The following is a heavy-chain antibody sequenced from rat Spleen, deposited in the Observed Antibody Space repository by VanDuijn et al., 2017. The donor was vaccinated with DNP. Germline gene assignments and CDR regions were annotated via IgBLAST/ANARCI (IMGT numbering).Heavy chain of an antibody. CDR2: ITSTGGST. CDR1: GFTFNNYW. CDR3: ARVGYYRHYFDY. V-gene: IGHV5-31*01. D-gene: IGHD1-1*01. Sequence: EVQLVESGGDLVQPGRSLKLSCVASGFTFNNYWMTWIRQVPGKGLEWVASITSTGGSTYYPDSVKGRFTISRDNAKNTLYLQMNSLRSEDTATYYCARVGYYRHYFDYWGQGVMVTVSS. J-gene: IGHJ2*01.